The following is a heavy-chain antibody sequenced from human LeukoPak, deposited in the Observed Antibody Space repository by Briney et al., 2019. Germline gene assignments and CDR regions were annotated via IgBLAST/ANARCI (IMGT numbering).Heavy chain of an antibody. D-gene: IGHD6-19*01. Sequence: ASVKVSCKASGYTFTSYYMHWVRQAPGQGLEWMGIINPSGGSTSYAQKFQGRVTMTRDMSTSTVYMELSSLRSEDTAVYYCARDQGYSSGWYPGRYYYYMDVWGKGTTVTVSS. V-gene: IGHV1-46*01. CDR2: INPSGGST. J-gene: IGHJ6*03. CDR1: GYTFTSYY. CDR3: ARDQGYSSGWYPGRYYYYMDV.